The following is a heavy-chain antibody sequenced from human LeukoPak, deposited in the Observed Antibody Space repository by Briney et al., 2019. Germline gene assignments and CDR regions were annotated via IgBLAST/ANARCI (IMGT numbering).Heavy chain of an antibody. Sequence: ASVKVSCKAAGYPFIYYYMHWVRQAPGQGLEWMGWINPNSGGTNYAQKFQGRVTMTSDTSISTAYMEVSRLRSDDTAVYYCARATASPRAPRGFDYWGQGTLVTVSS. D-gene: IGHD2-21*02. J-gene: IGHJ4*02. CDR3: ARATASPRAPRGFDY. V-gene: IGHV1-2*02. CDR1: GYPFIYYY. CDR2: INPNSGGT.